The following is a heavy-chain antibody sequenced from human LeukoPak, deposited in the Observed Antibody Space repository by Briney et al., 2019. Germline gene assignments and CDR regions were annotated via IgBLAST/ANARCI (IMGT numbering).Heavy chain of an antibody. CDR3: ARDGVVEVATVTFYYYALDV. J-gene: IGHJ6*02. Sequence: GGSLRLSCAASGFTFSNNEMNWVRQAPGKGLEWVSYISGSGGTIYYADSVKGRFTMSRDNAKNTLYLQMNSLRAEDTVLYYCARDGVVEVATVTFYYYALDVWGQGTTVTVSS. V-gene: IGHV3-48*03. CDR2: ISGSGGTI. D-gene: IGHD5-24*01. CDR1: GFTFSNNE.